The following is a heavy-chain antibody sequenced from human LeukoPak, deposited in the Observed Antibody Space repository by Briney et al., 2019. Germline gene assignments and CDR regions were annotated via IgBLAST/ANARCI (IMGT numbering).Heavy chain of an antibody. CDR3: AKHGRDFDF. J-gene: IGHJ4*02. V-gene: IGHV3-7*01. CDR1: GFTFSSHW. CDR2: IKQDGSDK. Sequence: SGGSLRLSCAASGFTFSSHWMSWLRQAPGKGLEWVANIKQDGSDKYYVDSVKGRFTISRDNAKNSLYLQMDSLGTDDTAVYYCAKHGRDFDFWGQGTLVTVSS.